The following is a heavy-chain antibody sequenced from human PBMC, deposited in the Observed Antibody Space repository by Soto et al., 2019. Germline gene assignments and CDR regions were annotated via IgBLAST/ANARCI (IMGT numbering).Heavy chain of an antibody. J-gene: IGHJ4*02. CDR2: ISYDGSNK. V-gene: IGHV3-30*18. CDR3: AKDLGSYFLYYFDY. CDR1: GFTFSSYG. Sequence: PGGSLTPSCAASGFTFSSYGMHWVRQAPGKGLEWVEVISYDGSNKYYADSVKGRFTISRDNSKNTLYLQMNSLRAEDTAVYYCAKDLGSYFLYYFDYWGKGTLVTVSS. D-gene: IGHD1-26*01.